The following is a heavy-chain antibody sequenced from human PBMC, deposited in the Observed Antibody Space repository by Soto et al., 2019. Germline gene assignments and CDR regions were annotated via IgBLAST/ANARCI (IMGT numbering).Heavy chain of an antibody. J-gene: IGHJ6*02. V-gene: IGHV4-61*01. CDR3: ARDRRIEQLVPGYYYGMDV. CDR1: GGSVSSGSYY. D-gene: IGHD6-6*01. Sequence: PSETLSLTCTVSGGSVSSGSYYWSWIRQPPGKGLEWIGYIYYSGSTNYNPSLKSRVTISVDTSKNQFSLKLSSVTAADTAVYYCARDRRIEQLVPGYYYGMDVWGQGTTVTVSS. CDR2: IYYSGST.